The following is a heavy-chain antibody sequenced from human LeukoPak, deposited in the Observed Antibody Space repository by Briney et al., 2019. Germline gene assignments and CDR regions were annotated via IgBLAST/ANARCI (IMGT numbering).Heavy chain of an antibody. J-gene: IGHJ4*02. D-gene: IGHD5-12*01. V-gene: IGHV4-39*01. CDR3: ARHRPRTGDYSGYDPYYFDY. CDR1: GGSISSSSYY. Sequence: KPSETLSLTCTVSGGSISSSSYYWGWLRQPPGKGLEWIGSIYYSGSTYYNPSLKSRVTISVDTSKNQFSLKLSSVTAADTAVYYCARHRPRTGDYSGYDPYYFDYWGQGTLVTVSS. CDR2: IYYSGST.